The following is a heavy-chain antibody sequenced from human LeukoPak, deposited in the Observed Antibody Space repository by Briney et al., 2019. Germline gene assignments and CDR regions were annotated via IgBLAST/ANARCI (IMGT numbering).Heavy chain of an antibody. CDR1: GFTFSNCP. CDR3: AREIHTFSSSSLDF. V-gene: IGHV3-64*01. Sequence: GGSLRLSCAASGFTFSNCPMHWVRQAPGKGLEYVSAISPDGGTTYYANSVKGRFTMSRDNSKNMLFLQMGSLRPEDMAIYYCAREIHTFSSSSLDFWGQGTPVTVSS. CDR2: ISPDGGTT. D-gene: IGHD6-13*01. J-gene: IGHJ4*02.